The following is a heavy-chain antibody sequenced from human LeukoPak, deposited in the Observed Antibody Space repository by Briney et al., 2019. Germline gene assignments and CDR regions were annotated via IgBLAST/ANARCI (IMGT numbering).Heavy chain of an antibody. Sequence: GGSLRLSCAASGFTFSSYGMHWVRQAPGKGLEWVSIISYDGSNKYYTDSVKGRFTISRDNSKNTLFLQMNSLRAEDTAVHYCARHPGDFTGIVKYYYMDVWGKGTTVTVSS. J-gene: IGHJ6*03. D-gene: IGHD1-26*01. CDR3: ARHPGDFTGIVKYYYMDV. CDR2: ISYDGSNK. CDR1: GFTFSSYG. V-gene: IGHV3-30*03.